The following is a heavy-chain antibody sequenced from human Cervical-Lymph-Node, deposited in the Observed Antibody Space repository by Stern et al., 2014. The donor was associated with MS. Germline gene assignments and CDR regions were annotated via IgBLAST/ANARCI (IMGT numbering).Heavy chain of an antibody. D-gene: IGHD2-21*01. CDR1: GGSIRSGGSS. Sequence: VQLVESGSGQAKPSQTLSLTCAVSGGSIRSGGSSWNWIRQPPGKGLEWIGFIYHRGSTYYNPSLKGRVFISVDTSKKQFALNLRSVTAADTAVYYCARGGVIYTQDRNGFDVWGQGTMVTVSS. CDR3: ARGGVIYTQDRNGFDV. V-gene: IGHV4-30-2*01. J-gene: IGHJ3*01. CDR2: IYHRGST.